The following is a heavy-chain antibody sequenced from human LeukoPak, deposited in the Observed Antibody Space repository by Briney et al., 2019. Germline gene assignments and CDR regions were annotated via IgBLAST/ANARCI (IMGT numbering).Heavy chain of an antibody. Sequence: SETLSLTCTVSGGSVSSGSYYWSWIRQPPGKGLEWIGEVSHSGSTNYNPSLKSRVTISVDTSKNQFSLKLSSVTAADTAVYYCAREGEQQLVLWGYWGQGTLVTVSS. CDR2: VSHSGST. V-gene: IGHV4-39*07. CDR3: AREGEQQLVLWGY. J-gene: IGHJ4*02. CDR1: GGSVSSGSYY. D-gene: IGHD6-13*01.